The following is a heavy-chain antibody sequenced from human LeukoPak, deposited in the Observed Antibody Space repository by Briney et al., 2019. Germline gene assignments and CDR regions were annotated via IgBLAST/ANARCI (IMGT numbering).Heavy chain of an antibody. CDR2: IITIFGTA. D-gene: IGHD3-10*01. CDR3: ARESEVRGLYDY. Sequence: SVKVSCKASGGTFSSYAISWVRQAPGQRLEWRGGIITIFGTANYAQKFQGRVTITADKSTSTAYMELSSLRSEDTAVYYCARESEVRGLYDYWGQGTLVTVSS. V-gene: IGHV1-69*06. CDR1: GGTFSSYA. J-gene: IGHJ4*02.